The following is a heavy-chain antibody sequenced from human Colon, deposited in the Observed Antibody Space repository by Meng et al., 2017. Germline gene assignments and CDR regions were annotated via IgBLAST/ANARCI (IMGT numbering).Heavy chain of an antibody. CDR2: INHSGST. V-gene: IGHV4-34*01. J-gene: IGHJ5*02. CDR1: GGSFSGYY. D-gene: IGHD5-12*01. Sequence: QVQLQQWGAGLLKPSETLSLTCAVYGGSFSGYYWSWIRQPPGKGLEWIGEINHSGSTNYNPSLKSRVTISVDTSRNQFSLNLRSVTAADTAVYYCAREGGYDLNWFDPWGQGTLVTVSS. CDR3: AREGGYDLNWFDP.